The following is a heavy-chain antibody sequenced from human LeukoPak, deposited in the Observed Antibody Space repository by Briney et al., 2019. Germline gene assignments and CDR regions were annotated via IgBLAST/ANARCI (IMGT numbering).Heavy chain of an antibody. V-gene: IGHV4-39*07. J-gene: IGHJ3*02. D-gene: IGHD3-22*01. CDR2: LHSSGST. CDR1: GGSISNSNYY. CDR3: AREGYYDTSASGAFDI. Sequence: SETLSLTCTVSGGSISNSNYYWGWIRQPPGQGLEWIGSLHSSGSTYYNPSLKSRVTISVDTSKNHFSLKLTSVTAADTAVYYCAREGYYDTSASGAFDIWGQGTVVTVSS.